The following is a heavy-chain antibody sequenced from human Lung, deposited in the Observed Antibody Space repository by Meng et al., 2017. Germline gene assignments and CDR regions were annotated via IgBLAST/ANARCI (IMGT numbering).Heavy chain of an antibody. CDR3: ATARFSFLLGFDY. CDR2: ICTHNGNT. Sequence: QVQLVQSGAEIKKPGASVKVSCKASADTFANYAISWVRQAPGQGLEWMGRICTHNGNTNYALKLQGRVTVTTDTSTSTAYMELRNLRSDDTAIYYCATARFSFLLGFDYWGQGTLVTVSS. V-gene: IGHV1-18*01. D-gene: IGHD2-8*02. CDR1: ADTFANYA. J-gene: IGHJ4*02.